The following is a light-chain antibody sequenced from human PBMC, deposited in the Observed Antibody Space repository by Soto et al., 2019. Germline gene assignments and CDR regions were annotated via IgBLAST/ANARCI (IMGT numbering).Light chain of an antibody. CDR3: EHYGSAAQR. J-gene: IGKJ1*01. Sequence: IDMMASPATLCVSPLCSVSLSCRAIQLFIINLAWYQHKPGQAPRLLIYGVSTRDTGVPDRFSGSASGTECTLTISSLHSEYCAVYYCEHYGSAAQRFGDGTKVDIK. CDR2: GVS. V-gene: IGKV3-15*01. CDR1: QLFIIN.